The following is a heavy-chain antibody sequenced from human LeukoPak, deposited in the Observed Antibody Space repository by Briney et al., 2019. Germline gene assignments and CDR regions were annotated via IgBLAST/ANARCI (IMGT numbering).Heavy chain of an antibody. D-gene: IGHD5-18*01. CDR3: AKGSLPDINTAMVMDY. V-gene: IGHV3-7*03. Sequence: PGGSLRLSCAASGFTFSSYWMSWVRQAPGKGLEWVANIKQDGSEKYYVDSVKGRFTISRDNAKNSLYRQMNSLRAGDTALYYCAKGSLPDINTAMVMDYWGQGTLVTVSS. J-gene: IGHJ4*02. CDR1: GFTFSSYW. CDR2: IKQDGSEK.